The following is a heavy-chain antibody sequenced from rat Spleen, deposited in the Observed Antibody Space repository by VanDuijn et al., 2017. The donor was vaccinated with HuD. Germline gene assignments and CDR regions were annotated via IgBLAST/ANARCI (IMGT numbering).Heavy chain of an antibody. V-gene: IGHV5-46*01. CDR2: ISTSGGST. Sequence: EVQLVESGGGLVQPGRSMKLSCAASGFTFSSFPMAWVRQAPTKGLEWVATISTSGGSTYYRDSVKGRFTISRDNAKSTLYLQMNSLRSEDTATYYCTRERYFDYWGQGVMVTVSS. J-gene: IGHJ2*01. CDR1: GFTFSSFP. D-gene: IGHD4-2*01. CDR3: TRERYFDY.